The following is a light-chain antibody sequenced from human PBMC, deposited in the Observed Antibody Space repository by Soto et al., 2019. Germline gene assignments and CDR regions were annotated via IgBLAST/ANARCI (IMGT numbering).Light chain of an antibody. CDR1: STDFVSYNR. Sequence: VLTQHPSVSGSPGQSVTISCTGTSTDFVSYNRVSWYQQPPGTAPKLIIYEASNRPSGVPDRFSGSKSGNTASLTISGLQAADEADYYCSLYTSENTYVFGTGTKVTVL. CDR2: EAS. V-gene: IGLV2-18*01. J-gene: IGLJ1*01. CDR3: SLYTSENTYV.